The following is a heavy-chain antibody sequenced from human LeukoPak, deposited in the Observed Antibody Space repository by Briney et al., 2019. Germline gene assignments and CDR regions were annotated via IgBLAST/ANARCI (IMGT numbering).Heavy chain of an antibody. J-gene: IGHJ4*02. Sequence: GGSLRVSCAASGFTFSDYYMGWIRQAPGKGLEWDSYISSSGSTIYYADSVKGRFTISRDNAKNSLYLQMNSLRAEDTAVYYCARRGEVTYYFDYWGQGTLVTVSS. CDR3: ARRGEVTYYFDY. V-gene: IGHV3-11*01. D-gene: IGHD3-16*01. CDR2: ISSSGSTI. CDR1: GFTFSDYY.